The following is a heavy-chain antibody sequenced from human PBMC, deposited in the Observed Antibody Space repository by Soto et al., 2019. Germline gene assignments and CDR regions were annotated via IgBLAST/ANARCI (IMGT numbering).Heavy chain of an antibody. Sequence: SETLSLTCTVSGGSISSGGYHWSWIRQPPGKGLEWIGAVYYIGSTYYNPSLKSRITISVDTSKNQFSLKLTSVTAADTAVYYCARDYRAPSAGVRDVWGQGPTV. CDR1: GGSISSGGYH. CDR2: VYYIGST. D-gene: IGHD2-15*01. CDR3: ARDYRAPSAGVRDV. V-gene: IGHV4-30-4*01. J-gene: IGHJ6*02.